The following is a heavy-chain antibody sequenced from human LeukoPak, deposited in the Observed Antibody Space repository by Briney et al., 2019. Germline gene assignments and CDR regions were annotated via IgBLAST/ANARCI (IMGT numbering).Heavy chain of an antibody. J-gene: IGHJ4*02. D-gene: IGHD3-22*01. V-gene: IGHV3-30*03. CDR3: ARDPLNYYDSRGFDY. CDR2: ISYDGSNK. Sequence: GGSLRLSCAASGFTFSSYGMHWVRQAPGKGLEWVAVISYDGSNKYYADSVKGRFTISRDNSKNTLYLQMNSLRAEDTAVYYCARDPLNYYDSRGFDYWGQGTLVTVSS. CDR1: GFTFSSYG.